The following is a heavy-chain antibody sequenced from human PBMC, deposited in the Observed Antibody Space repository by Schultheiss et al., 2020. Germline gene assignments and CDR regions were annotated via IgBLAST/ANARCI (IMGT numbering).Heavy chain of an antibody. J-gene: IGHJ6*02. CDR3: AKDKPHVDTAMGHSYYYYGMDV. V-gene: IGHV3-23*01. CDR2: ISGSGGST. CDR1: GFTFSNYA. D-gene: IGHD5-18*01. Sequence: GESLKISCAASGFTFSNYAMSWVRQAPGKGLEWVSAISGSGGSTYYADSVKGRFTISRDNSKNTLYLQMNSLRAEDTAVYYCAKDKPHVDTAMGHSYYYYGMDVWGQGTTVTVSS.